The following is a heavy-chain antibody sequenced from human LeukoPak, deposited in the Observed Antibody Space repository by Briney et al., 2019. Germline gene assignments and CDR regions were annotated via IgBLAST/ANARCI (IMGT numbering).Heavy chain of an antibody. J-gene: IGHJ4*02. V-gene: IGHV4-38-2*02. CDR1: GYSISSGYY. Sequence: SETLSLTCTVSGYSISSGYYWGWIRQPPGKGLERIGSIYHSGSTYYNPSLKSRVTISVDTSKNQFSLKLSSVTAADTAVYYCARLKNGDYEDYWGQGTLVTVSS. CDR3: ARLKNGDYEDY. D-gene: IGHD4-17*01. CDR2: IYHSGST.